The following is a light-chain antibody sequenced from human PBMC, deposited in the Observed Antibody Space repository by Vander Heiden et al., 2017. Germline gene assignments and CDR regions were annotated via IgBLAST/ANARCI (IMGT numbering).Light chain of an antibody. J-gene: IGLJ2*01. V-gene: IGLV1-44*01. Sequence: SGLTQPTSASATPGQRVTISCSGSSSNIGSNTVNWYQQLPGTAPKLLIYSSNQRPSGVPDRFSGSKSGTSASLAISGLQSEDEADYYCAVWDDSLNGVVFGGGTKLTVL. CDR1: SSNIGSNT. CDR3: AVWDDSLNGVV. CDR2: SSN.